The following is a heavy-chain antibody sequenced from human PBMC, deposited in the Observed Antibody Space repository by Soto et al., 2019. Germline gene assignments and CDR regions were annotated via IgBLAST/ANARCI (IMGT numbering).Heavy chain of an antibody. CDR2: IYYSGSP. J-gene: IGHJ6*02. Sequence: QVQLQESGPGLVKPSQTPSLTCTVSGGAISSGDYYWSWIRQPPGKGLAWIGYIYYSGSPYYYPSLKSRVTISVDTSKNQFPLKLSSVTAADTAVYYCARDAIYGDIYYYCGMDVWGQGTTVTFS. V-gene: IGHV4-30-4*01. D-gene: IGHD4-17*01. CDR1: GGAISSGDYY. CDR3: ARDAIYGDIYYYCGMDV.